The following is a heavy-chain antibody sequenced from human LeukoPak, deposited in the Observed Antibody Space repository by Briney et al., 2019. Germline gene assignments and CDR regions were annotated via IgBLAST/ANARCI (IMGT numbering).Heavy chain of an antibody. CDR2: VYYSGST. V-gene: IGHV4-59*01. CDR3: ARGWGYFDY. CDR1: GGSMSSYS. D-gene: IGHD3-16*01. Sequence: SETLSLTCTVSGGSMSSYSWSWIRQPPGEGLEWIGFVYYSGSTNYNPSLKSRVTISVDTSKNQFSLRLSSVTAADTAVYYCARGWGYFDYWGQGTLVTVSS. J-gene: IGHJ4*02.